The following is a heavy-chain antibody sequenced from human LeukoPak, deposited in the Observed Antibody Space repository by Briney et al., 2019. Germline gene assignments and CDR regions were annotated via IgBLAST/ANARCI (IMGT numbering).Heavy chain of an antibody. V-gene: IGHV3-9*01. D-gene: IGHD1-26*01. J-gene: IGHJ4*02. CDR3: VKDIFRGTYSGFDY. CDR2: ISWNSRRI. Sequence: GGSLRLSCTASGFTFDDYAMHWVRQAPGKGLDWVSSISWNSRRIDYAVSVKGRFIVSRDNAKNSVSLKMNSLRLEDTAFYYCVKDIFRGTYSGFDYWGQGTLVTVSS. CDR1: GFTFDDYA.